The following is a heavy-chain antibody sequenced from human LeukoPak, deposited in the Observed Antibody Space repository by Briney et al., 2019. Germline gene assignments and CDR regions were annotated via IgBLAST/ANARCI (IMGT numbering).Heavy chain of an antibody. CDR1: GGSISSSSYY. D-gene: IGHD6-13*01. Sequence: SETLSLTCTVSGGSISSSSYYWGWIRQPPGKGLEWIGTIYYSGSTYYNPSLKSRVTISVDTSNDQFSLKLSSVTAADTAVYYCARDRGSSWSTNLDCWGQGTLVTVSS. J-gene: IGHJ4*02. CDR2: IYYSGST. CDR3: ARDRGSSWSTNLDC. V-gene: IGHV4-39*02.